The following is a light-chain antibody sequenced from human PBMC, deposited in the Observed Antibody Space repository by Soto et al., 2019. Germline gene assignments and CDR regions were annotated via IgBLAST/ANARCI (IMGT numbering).Light chain of an antibody. V-gene: IGKV1-5*01. CDR3: HQYKSYLT. Sequence: DIQMAQSPSPLSASVGDRVTITCRASQSISSWLAWYQQKPGKAPKLLIYDASSLESGVPSRFSGSGSGTEFTLTISSLQPDVFATYYSHQYKSYLTFGGGTNVDIK. CDR2: DAS. J-gene: IGKJ4*01. CDR1: QSISSW.